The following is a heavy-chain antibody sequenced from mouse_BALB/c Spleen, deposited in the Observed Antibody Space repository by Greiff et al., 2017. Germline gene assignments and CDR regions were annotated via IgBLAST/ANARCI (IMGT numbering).Heavy chain of an antibody. D-gene: IGHD1-1*01. V-gene: IGHV1S137*01. Sequence: QVQLQQSGAELVRPGVSVKISCKGSGYTFTDYAMHWVKQSHAKSLEWIGVISTYYGDASYNQKFKGKATMTVDKSSSTAYMELARLTSEDSAIYYCARNYEGLDYWGQGTTLTVSS. CDR1: GYTFTDYA. CDR2: ISTYYGDA. J-gene: IGHJ2*01. CDR3: ARNYEGLDY.